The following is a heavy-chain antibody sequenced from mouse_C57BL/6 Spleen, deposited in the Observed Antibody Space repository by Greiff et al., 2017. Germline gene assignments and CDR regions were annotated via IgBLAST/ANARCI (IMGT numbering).Heavy chain of an antibody. CDR3: ARNGNYVNWYFDV. Sequence: QVQLQQPGAELVKPGASVKLSCKASGYTFTSYWMQWVKQRPGQGLEWIGGIDPSDSYTNSNQKFKGKATLTVDTSSSTAYMQLSSLTSEDSAVYYCARNGNYVNWYFDVWGTGTTVTVSS. CDR1: GYTFTSYW. D-gene: IGHD2-1*01. V-gene: IGHV1-50*01. CDR2: IDPSDSYT. J-gene: IGHJ1*03.